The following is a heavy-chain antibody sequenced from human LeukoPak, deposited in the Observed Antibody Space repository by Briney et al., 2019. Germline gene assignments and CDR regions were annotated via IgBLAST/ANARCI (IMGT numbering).Heavy chain of an antibody. J-gene: IGHJ4*02. D-gene: IGHD2-21*01. CDR3: AKTVVVITFRFDS. CDR1: GFTFRDHA. CDR2: VGAGGDVT. V-gene: IGHV3-23*01. Sequence: GGSLRLSCAASGFTFRDHAMTWIRQTPGRGLESVSSVGAGGDVTHYADSVKGRFTISRDNSKNTLDLQMNSLRAEDTAIYYCAKTVVVITFRFDSWGQGSLVTVSS.